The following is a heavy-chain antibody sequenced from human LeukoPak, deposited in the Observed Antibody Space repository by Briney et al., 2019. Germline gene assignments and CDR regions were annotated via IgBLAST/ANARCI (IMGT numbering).Heavy chain of an antibody. Sequence: GGSLRLSCEGSGYTFSYYFMYWVRQAPGKELEWVAAISDDGTSEHYADSVKGRFTISRDNSKNSLYLQMNRLRTEDTAVYYCARTVCSGGSCPHDYWGQGTLVTVSS. CDR3: ARTVCSGGSCPHDY. V-gene: IGHV3-30*04. D-gene: IGHD2-15*01. CDR1: GYTFSYYF. J-gene: IGHJ4*02. CDR2: ISDDGTSE.